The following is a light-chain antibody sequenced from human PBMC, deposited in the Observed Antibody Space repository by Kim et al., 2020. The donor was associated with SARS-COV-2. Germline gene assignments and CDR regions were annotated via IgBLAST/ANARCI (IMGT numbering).Light chain of an antibody. Sequence: SYELTQPPSVSVSPGQTASISCSGDKLGDKYACWYQQRPGQSPVLVIYEDTRRPSGIPERFSASTSGNTATLTISGTQAMDEADYYCQAWDSTTVIFGGGTQQTVL. CDR3: QAWDSTTVI. J-gene: IGLJ2*01. CDR2: EDT. CDR1: KLGDKY. V-gene: IGLV3-1*01.